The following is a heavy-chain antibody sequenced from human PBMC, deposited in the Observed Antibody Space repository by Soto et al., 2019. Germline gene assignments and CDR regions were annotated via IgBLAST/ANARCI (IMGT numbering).Heavy chain of an antibody. J-gene: IGHJ4*02. CDR3: ARDRGAVTGQYFDY. D-gene: IGHD6-19*01. CDR1: GFTFSAVY. V-gene: IGHV3-11*05. Sequence: QVRLEESGGGLVKPGGSLRLSCAASGFTFSAVYMSWIRQAPNKGLEYISYISSSGTSANYADSVKGRFTISRDNAKNSLYLQMNSPRAEDTAVYYCARDRGAVTGQYFDYWGQGALVTVSS. CDR2: ISSSGTSA.